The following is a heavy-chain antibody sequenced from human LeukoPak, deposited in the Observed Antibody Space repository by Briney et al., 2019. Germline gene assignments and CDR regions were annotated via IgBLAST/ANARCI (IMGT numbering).Heavy chain of an antibody. CDR3: ARQDSSSWVLGY. J-gene: IGHJ4*02. CDR1: GGSISSYY. Sequence: SETLSLTCSVSGGSISSYYCSWIRQPPGKGLEWIGYIYYSGSTNYNPSLRSRVTISVDTSKNQFSLKPSSVTAADTAVYYCARQDSSSWVLGYWGQGTLVTVSS. D-gene: IGHD6-13*01. CDR2: IYYSGST. V-gene: IGHV4-59*08.